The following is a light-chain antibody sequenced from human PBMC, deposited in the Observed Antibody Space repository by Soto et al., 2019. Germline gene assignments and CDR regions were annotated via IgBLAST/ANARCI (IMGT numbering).Light chain of an antibody. CDR3: QRYGSPPAFT. J-gene: IGKJ3*01. CDR2: GAS. CDR1: QSVSSSY. Sequence: EIVLTQSPGTLSLSPGERATLSCRASQSVSSSYLAWYQQKPGQAPRLLIYGASSRATGIPDRFSGSGSGTDFTLTISRLEPEDFAVYYCQRYGSPPAFTFGPGTKVDIK. V-gene: IGKV3-20*01.